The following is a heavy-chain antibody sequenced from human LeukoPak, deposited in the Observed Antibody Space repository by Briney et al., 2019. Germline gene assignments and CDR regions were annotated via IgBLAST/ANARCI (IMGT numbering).Heavy chain of an antibody. Sequence: GGSLRLSCAASGFTFSSYSMNWVRQAPGKGLEWVSYISSSSSTIYYADSVKGRFTISRDNAKDSLYLQMNSLRAEDTAVYYCARGGSTVNYYYYYMDVWGEGTKVTVSS. V-gene: IGHV3-48*01. CDR2: ISSSSSTI. CDR1: GFTFSSYS. CDR3: ARGGSTVNYYYYYMDV. D-gene: IGHD4-11*01. J-gene: IGHJ6*03.